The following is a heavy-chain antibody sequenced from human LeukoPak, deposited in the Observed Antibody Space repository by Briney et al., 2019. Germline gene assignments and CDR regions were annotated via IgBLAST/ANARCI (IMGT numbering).Heavy chain of an antibody. J-gene: IGHJ4*02. CDR1: AGSISSGSW. CDR2: IYHSGST. D-gene: IGHD5-12*01. CDR3: ARYRGASGYHFDY. Sequence: SSETLSLTCAVSAGSISSGSWWNWVRQPPGKWLEWIGEIYHSGSTNYNPSLKSRVTISLDKSKNQFSLKLYSVTAADTAVYYCARYRGASGYHFDYWGQGTLVTVSS. V-gene: IGHV4-4*02.